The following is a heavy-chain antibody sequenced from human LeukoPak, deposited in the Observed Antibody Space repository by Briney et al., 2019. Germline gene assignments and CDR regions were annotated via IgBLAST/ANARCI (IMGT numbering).Heavy chain of an antibody. CDR1: GGTFSSYA. CDR2: IIPILGIA. CDR3: ARSPGYSYGHPYYYYGMDV. J-gene: IGHJ6*02. D-gene: IGHD5-18*01. Sequence: GASVKVSCKASGGTFSSYAISWVRQAPGQGLEWMGRIIPILGIANYAQKFQGRVTITADKSTSTAYMELSSLRSEDTAVYYCARSPGYSYGHPYYYYGMDVWGQGTTVTVSS. V-gene: IGHV1-69*04.